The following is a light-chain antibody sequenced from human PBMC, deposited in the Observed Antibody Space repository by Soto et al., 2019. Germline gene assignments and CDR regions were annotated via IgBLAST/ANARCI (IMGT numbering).Light chain of an antibody. V-gene: IGLV2-11*01. CDR3: QSYESSSLSGFV. CDR1: SSDVGGYSH. CDR2: DVT. J-gene: IGLJ1*01. Sequence: QSVLTQPRSVSGSPGQSVTISCTGSSSDVGGYSHVSWFQQHPGKAPKLMIYDVTKRPSGVPDRFSGSKSGNTASLTISGLQAEDEADYYCQSYESSSLSGFVFGSGTKLTVL.